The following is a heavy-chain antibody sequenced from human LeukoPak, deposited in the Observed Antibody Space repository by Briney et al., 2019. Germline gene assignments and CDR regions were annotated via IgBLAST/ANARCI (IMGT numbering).Heavy chain of an antibody. D-gene: IGHD5-12*01. CDR1: GYSISSGYY. J-gene: IGHJ4*02. CDR2: IYHSGST. Sequence: SETLSLTCAVSGYSISSGYYWGWIRQPPGKGLEYIGSIYHSGSTYYNPSLKSRVTISADTSKNQFSLKLSSVTAADTAVYCCAIKTSVDADYWGQGTLVTVSS. V-gene: IGHV4-38-2*01. CDR3: AIKTSVDADY.